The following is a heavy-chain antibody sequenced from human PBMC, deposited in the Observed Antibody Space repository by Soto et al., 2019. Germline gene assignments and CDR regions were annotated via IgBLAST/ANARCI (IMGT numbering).Heavy chain of an antibody. D-gene: IGHD5-12*01. J-gene: IGHJ4*02. CDR3: ARDGESGYNLAV. V-gene: IGHV4-4*02. CDR2: IYHSGTT. Sequence: QVQLEESGPGLVKPSGTLSRTCAVSGASISSGHWWRWVRQPPGKGLEWIGEIYHSGTTNYSPSLKSPETGSLSVDTSKNQFSLRLTSVTAADTAVYYCARDGESGYNLAVWGQGTLVTVSS. CDR1: GASISSGHW.